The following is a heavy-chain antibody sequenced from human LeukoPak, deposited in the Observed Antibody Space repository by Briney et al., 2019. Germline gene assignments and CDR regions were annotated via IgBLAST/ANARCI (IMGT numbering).Heavy chain of an antibody. Sequence: SETLSLTCTVSGGSISSSSYYWGWIRQPPGKGLEWTGSIFYSGSTYYNPSLKSRVTISVDTSKNQFSLKLSSVTASDTAMYYCARLGYCDSSSCYLHYHYYMDVWGKGPRSPSP. CDR3: ARLGYCDSSSCYLHYHYYMDV. CDR2: IFYSGST. CDR1: GGSISSSSYY. D-gene: IGHD2-2*01. J-gene: IGHJ6*03. V-gene: IGHV4-39*01.